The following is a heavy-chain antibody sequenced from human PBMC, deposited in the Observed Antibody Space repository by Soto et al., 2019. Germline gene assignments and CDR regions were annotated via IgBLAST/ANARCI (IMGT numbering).Heavy chain of an antibody. V-gene: IGHV4-39*01. CDR2: IYYSGST. CDR3: ARQRNSGSYDFDY. Sequence: PSETLSLTCTVSGGSISSSSYYWGWIRQPPGKGLEWIGSIYYSGSTYYNPSLKSRVTISVDTSKNQFSLKLSSVTAADTAVYYCARQRNSGSYDFDYWGQGTLVTVSS. J-gene: IGHJ4*02. D-gene: IGHD1-26*01. CDR1: GGSISSSSYY.